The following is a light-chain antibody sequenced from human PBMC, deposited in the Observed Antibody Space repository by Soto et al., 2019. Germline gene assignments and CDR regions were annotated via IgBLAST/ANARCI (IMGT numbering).Light chain of an antibody. V-gene: IGKV3-15*01. J-gene: IGKJ1*01. CDR3: QHYNNWPPWT. CDR1: QSVSSN. Sequence: EIVMTQSPATLSVSPGERATLYCRVSQSVSSNLAWYQQKPGQAPRLLIYGASTRATGIPVRFTGSGSGTEFTLTISSLQSEDFAVYYCQHYNNWPPWTFGQGTKVDIK. CDR2: GAS.